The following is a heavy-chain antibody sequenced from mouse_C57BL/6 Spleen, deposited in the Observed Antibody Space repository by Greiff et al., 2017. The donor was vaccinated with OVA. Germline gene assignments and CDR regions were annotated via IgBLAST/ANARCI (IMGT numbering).Heavy chain of an antibody. Sequence: QVQLKQSGPELVKPGASVKISCKASGYAFSSSWMNWVKQRPGKGLEWIGRIYPGDGDTNYTGKFKGKATLTADKSSSTAYMQLSILTSEDSAVYFCAERALITTVVDWYFEVWGTGTTVTVSS. CDR2: IYPGDGDT. CDR1: GYAFSSSW. J-gene: IGHJ1*03. V-gene: IGHV1-82*01. D-gene: IGHD1-1*01. CDR3: AERALITTVVDWYFEV.